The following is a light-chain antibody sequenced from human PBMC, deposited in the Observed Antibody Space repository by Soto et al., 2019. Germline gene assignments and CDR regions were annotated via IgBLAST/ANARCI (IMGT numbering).Light chain of an antibody. CDR2: AAS. Sequence: DIQMTQSPSSLSASVGDRVTITCLASQSISSYLNLYQQKPGKAPKLLIYAASSLQSVVPSRFSVSGSGTDFTLAISSLQPEACANYYCQQSYSTPPRTFGQGTKVEIK. CDR3: QQSYSTPPRT. CDR1: QSISSY. J-gene: IGKJ1*01. V-gene: IGKV1-39*01.